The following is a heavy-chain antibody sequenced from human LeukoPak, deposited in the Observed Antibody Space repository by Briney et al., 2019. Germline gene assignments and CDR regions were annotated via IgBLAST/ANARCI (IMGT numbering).Heavy chain of an antibody. D-gene: IGHD1-26*01. CDR3: ATEKDLLLDS. CDR2: FDPGDDET. CDR1: GYTFIHYY. Sequence: ASVKVSCKASGYTFIHYYMHWVRQAPGQGLEWMGGFDPGDDETIYAQKFQGRVTMTEDTSTDTAYLELSSLRSEDTAVYFCATEKDLLLDSWGQGTPVTVSS. V-gene: IGHV1-24*01. J-gene: IGHJ5*01.